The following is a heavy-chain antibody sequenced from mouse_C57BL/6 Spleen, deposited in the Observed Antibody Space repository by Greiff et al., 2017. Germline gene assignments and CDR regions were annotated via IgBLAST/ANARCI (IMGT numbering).Heavy chain of an antibody. V-gene: IGHV2-5*01. D-gene: IGHD1-1*01. CDR3: AKTGYYGSSYAMDY. Sequence: QVQLQQSGPGLVQPSQSLSITCTVSGFSLTSYGVHWVRQSPGKGLEWLGVIWRGGSTDYNAAFMSRLSITKDNSKSQVFFKMNSLQADDTAIYYCAKTGYYGSSYAMDYWGQGTSVTVSS. J-gene: IGHJ4*01. CDR2: IWRGGST. CDR1: GFSLTSYG.